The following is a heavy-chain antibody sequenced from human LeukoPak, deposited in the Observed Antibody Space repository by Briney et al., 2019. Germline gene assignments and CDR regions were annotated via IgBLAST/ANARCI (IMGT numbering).Heavy chain of an antibody. J-gene: IGHJ4*02. V-gene: IGHV1-18*01. CDR3: ARGGGIVVVPAATEFDY. Sequence: ASVKVSCKASGYTFTSYGISWVRQAPGQGLEWMGWISAYNGNTNYAQKLQGRVTMTTDTSTSTAYMELRSLRSDDTVVYYCARGGGIVVVPAATEFDYWGQGTLVTVSS. D-gene: IGHD2-2*01. CDR2: ISAYNGNT. CDR1: GYTFTSYG.